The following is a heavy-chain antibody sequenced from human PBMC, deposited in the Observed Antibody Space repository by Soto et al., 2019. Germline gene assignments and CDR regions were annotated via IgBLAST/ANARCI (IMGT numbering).Heavy chain of an antibody. V-gene: IGHV1-3*01. CDR3: VRGATHRTWFDP. J-gene: IGHJ5*02. CDR2: FDAGNRIT. Sequence: GASVKVSCKASGNSFTTYSLHWVRQAPGQSLEWMGWFDAGNRITKFSQKFQGRITISRDNDKNSLYLQMNSLRDEDTAVYYCVRGATHRTWFDPWGQGTLVTVSS. CDR1: GNSFTTYS. D-gene: IGHD1-26*01.